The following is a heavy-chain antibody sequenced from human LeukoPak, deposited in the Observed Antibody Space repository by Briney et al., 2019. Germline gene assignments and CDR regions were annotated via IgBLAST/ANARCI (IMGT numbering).Heavy chain of an antibody. CDR1: GFTFSSYA. V-gene: IGHV3-23*01. CDR3: AKGKRHDSSGYYSEFSDYFDY. Sequence: GGSLRLSCAASGFTFSSYAMSWVRQAPGKGLEWVSTIRGSGGSTFYADSVKGRFTISRDISKNTLYLQMNSLRAEDTAVYYCAKGKRHDSSGYYSEFSDYFDYWGQGTLVTVSS. D-gene: IGHD3-22*01. J-gene: IGHJ4*02. CDR2: IRGSGGST.